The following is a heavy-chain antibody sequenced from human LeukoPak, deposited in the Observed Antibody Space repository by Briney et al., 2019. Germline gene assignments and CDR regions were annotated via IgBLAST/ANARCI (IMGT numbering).Heavy chain of an antibody. J-gene: IGHJ4*02. CDR3: ARVTTVTKFCDY. Sequence: SETLSLTCTVSGGSISSGGYYWSGIRQHPGKGLEWIGNIYYSGSTYYNPSLKSRVTISVDTSKNQFSLKLSSVTAADTAVYYCARVTTVTKFCDYWGQGTLVTVSS. V-gene: IGHV4-31*03. CDR1: GGSISSGGYY. D-gene: IGHD4-17*01. CDR2: IYYSGST.